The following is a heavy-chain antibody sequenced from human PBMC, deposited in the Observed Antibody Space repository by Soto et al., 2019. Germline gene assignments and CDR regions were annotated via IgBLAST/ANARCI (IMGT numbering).Heavy chain of an antibody. CDR1: GFTFSSYA. D-gene: IGHD3-3*01. CDR3: ARDKKAIFGVVIRLYGMDV. Sequence: GGSLRLSCAASGFTFSSYAMHWVRQAPGKGLEWVAVISYDGSNKYYADSVKGRFTISRDNSKNTLYLQMNSLRAEDTAVYYCARDKKAIFGVVIRLYGMDVWGQGTTVTVSS. CDR2: ISYDGSNK. V-gene: IGHV3-30-3*01. J-gene: IGHJ6*02.